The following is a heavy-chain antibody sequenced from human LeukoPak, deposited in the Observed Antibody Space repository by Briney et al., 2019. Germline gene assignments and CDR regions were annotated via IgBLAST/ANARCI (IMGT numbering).Heavy chain of an antibody. CDR1: GGTFSSYA. J-gene: IGHJ4*02. V-gene: IGHV1-69*04. CDR2: IIPILGIA. CDR3: ANTILYYDSSGYWN. Sequence: SVKVSCKASGGTFSSYAISWVRQAPGQELEWMGRIIPILGIANYAQKFQGRVTITADKSTSTAYMELSSLRSEDTAVYYCANTILYYDSSGYWNWGQGTLVTVSS. D-gene: IGHD3-22*01.